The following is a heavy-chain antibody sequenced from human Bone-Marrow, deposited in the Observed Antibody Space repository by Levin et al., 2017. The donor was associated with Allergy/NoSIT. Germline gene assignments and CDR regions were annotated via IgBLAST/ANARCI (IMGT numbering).Heavy chain of an antibody. CDR3: ARANRYFLYYDILTGYYIDY. CDR1: GFTFSSYS. V-gene: IGHV3-48*01. J-gene: IGHJ4*02. Sequence: SCAASGFTFSSYSMNWVRQAPGKGLEWVSYISSSSSTIYYADSVKGRFTISRDNAKNSLYLQMNSLRAEDTAVYYCARANRYFLYYDILTGYYIDYWGQGTLVTVSS. D-gene: IGHD3-9*01. CDR2: ISSSSSTI.